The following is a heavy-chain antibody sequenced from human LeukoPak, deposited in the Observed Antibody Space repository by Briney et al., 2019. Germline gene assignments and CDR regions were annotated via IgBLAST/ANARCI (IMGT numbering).Heavy chain of an antibody. D-gene: IGHD2-2*02. V-gene: IGHV1-2*02. CDR2: INPNSGGT. J-gene: IGHJ5*02. CDR1: GYTFTGYY. Sequence: GASVKVSCKASGYTFTGYYMHWVRQAPGQGLEWMGWINPNSGGTNYAQKFQGRVTMARDTSISTAYMELSRLRSDDTAVYYCARDFRVVPAAISYWFDPWGQGTLVTVSS. CDR3: ARDFRVVPAAISYWFDP.